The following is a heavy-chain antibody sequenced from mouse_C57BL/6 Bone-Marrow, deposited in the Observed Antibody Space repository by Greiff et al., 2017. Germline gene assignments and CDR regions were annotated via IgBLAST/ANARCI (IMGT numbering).Heavy chain of an antibody. CDR2: INYDGSST. CDR3: ARDSGTPYYYAMDY. CDR1: GFTFSEYY. J-gene: IGHJ4*01. Sequence: EVKLVESEGGLVQPGSSMKLSCTASGFTFSEYYMAWVRQVPEKGLEWVANINYDGSSTYYLDSLKSRFIISRDNAKNILYLQMSSLKSEDTATYYCARDSGTPYYYAMDYWGQGTSVTVSS. V-gene: IGHV5-16*01. D-gene: IGHD1-1*01.